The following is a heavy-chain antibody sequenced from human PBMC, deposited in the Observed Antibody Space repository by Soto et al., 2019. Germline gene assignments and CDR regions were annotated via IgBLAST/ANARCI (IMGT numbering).Heavy chain of an antibody. CDR1: GGSISSYY. CDR2: IYYSGST. Sequence: QVQLQESGPGLVKPSETLSLTCTVAGGSISSYYWSWIRQPPGKGLERLGYIYYSGSTNYTPTLKSRVTTSVHTSKNQFPLNRSSVTAVDTAVYYCARAVPLRATAMGSSGAAFGIWGQGTMVTVSS. J-gene: IGHJ3*02. CDR3: ARAVPLRATAMGSSGAAFGI. D-gene: IGHD2-2*01. V-gene: IGHV4-59*01.